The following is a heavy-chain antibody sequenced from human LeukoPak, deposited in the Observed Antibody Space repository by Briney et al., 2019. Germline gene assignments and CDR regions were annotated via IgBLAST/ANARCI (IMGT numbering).Heavy chain of an antibody. Sequence: GGSLRLSCAASGFTFSDYYMSWIRQAPGKGLEWVSYISSSGSTIYYADSVKGRFTISRDNAKNSLYLQMNSLRAEDTAVYYCARTISSGAYYFDYWGQGTLVTVSS. V-gene: IGHV3-11*01. CDR1: GFTFSDYY. D-gene: IGHD6-19*01. CDR3: ARTISSGAYYFDY. CDR2: ISSSGSTI. J-gene: IGHJ4*02.